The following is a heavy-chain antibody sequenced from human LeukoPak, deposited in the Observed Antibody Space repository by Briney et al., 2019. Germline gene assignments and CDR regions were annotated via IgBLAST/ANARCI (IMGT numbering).Heavy chain of an antibody. CDR2: INPSGGST. J-gene: IGHJ6*03. CDR3: ARSTGYYDFWSGPRHYYMDV. V-gene: IGHV1-46*01. Sequence: GASVKVSCKASGYTFTSYYMHWVRQAPGQGLEWMGIINPSGGSTSYAQKFQGRVTMTRDTSTSTVYMELSRLRSDDTAVYYCARSTGYYDFWSGPRHYYMDVWGKGTTVTVSS. CDR1: GYTFTSYY. D-gene: IGHD3-3*01.